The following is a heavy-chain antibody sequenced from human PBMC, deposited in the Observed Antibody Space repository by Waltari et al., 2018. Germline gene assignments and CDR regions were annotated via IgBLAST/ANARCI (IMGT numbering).Heavy chain of an antibody. CDR2: IYHSGST. Sequence: QVQLQESGPGLVKHSGTLSLTCAVSGGSISSSNWWSWVRQPPGKGLEWIGEIYHSGSTNYNPSLKSRVTRSVDKSKNQFTLKLSSVSAADTAVYDCARYSSSGVGYYYYYYGMDVWGQGTTVTVSS. CDR3: ARYSSSGVGYYYYYYGMDV. D-gene: IGHD6-13*01. V-gene: IGHV4-4*02. J-gene: IGHJ6*02. CDR1: GGSISSSNW.